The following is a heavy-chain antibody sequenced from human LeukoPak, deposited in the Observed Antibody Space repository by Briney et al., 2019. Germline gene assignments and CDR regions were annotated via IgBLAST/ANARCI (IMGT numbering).Heavy chain of an antibody. J-gene: IGHJ6*03. CDR3: ARIYCSGGSCYYYYMDV. CDR2: ISSSSSYI. Sequence: GGSLRLSCAASGFTFSSYSMNWVRQAPGKGLEWVSSISSSSSYIYYADSVKGRFTISRDNAKNSLYLQMNSLRAEDTAVYYCARIYCSGGSCYYYYMDVWGKGTTVTVSS. D-gene: IGHD2-15*01. V-gene: IGHV3-21*01. CDR1: GFTFSSYS.